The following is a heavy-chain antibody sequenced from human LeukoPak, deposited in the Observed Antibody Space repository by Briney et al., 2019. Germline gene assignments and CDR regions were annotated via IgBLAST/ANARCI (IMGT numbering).Heavy chain of an antibody. V-gene: IGHV1-18*01. CDR3: ARDHPLIVVVPAAIEY. CDR2: ISAYNGNT. CDR1: GYTFTSYG. Sequence: VASVTVSFKASGYTFTSYGISWVRQAPGQGLEWMGWISAYNGNTNYAQKLQGRVTMTTDTSTSTAYMELRSLRSDDTAVYYCARDHPLIVVVPAAIEYWGQGTLVTVSS. J-gene: IGHJ4*02. D-gene: IGHD2-2*02.